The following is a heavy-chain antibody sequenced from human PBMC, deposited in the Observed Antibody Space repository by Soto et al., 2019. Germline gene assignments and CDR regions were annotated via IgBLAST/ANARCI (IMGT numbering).Heavy chain of an antibody. CDR1: GVSTRGSVSSYY. V-gene: IGHV4-39*01. CDR2: IYYSGST. Sequence: PSETLSLTCTVSGVSTRGSVSSYYWGWIRQPPGKGLEWIGSIYYSGSTYYNPSLKSRVTISVDTSKNQFSLKLSSVTAADTAVYYCAREVVILPAMDDYWGQGTLVTVSS. CDR3: AREVVILPAMDDY. J-gene: IGHJ4*02. D-gene: IGHD3-16*02.